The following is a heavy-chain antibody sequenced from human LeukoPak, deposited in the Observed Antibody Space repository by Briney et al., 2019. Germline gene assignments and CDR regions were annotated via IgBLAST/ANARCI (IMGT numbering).Heavy chain of an antibody. CDR2: ISYDGSNK. V-gene: IGHV3-30*18. D-gene: IGHD2-2*01. CDR1: GFTFSSYG. CDR3: AKDLGVVDDY. J-gene: IGHJ4*02. Sequence: GGSLRLSCAASGFTFSSYGMHWVRQPPGKGLEWVAVISYDGSNKYYADSVKGRFTISRDNSKNTLYLQMNSLRAEDTAVYYCAKDLGVVDDYWGQGTLVTVSS.